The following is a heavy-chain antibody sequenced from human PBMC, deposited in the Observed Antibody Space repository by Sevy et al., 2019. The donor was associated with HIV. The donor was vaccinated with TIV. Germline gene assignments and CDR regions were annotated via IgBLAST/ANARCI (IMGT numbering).Heavy chain of an antibody. CDR3: VRDRDYDYIWGTFPYRDY. D-gene: IGHD3-16*01. CDR1: GYMFTCYG. V-gene: IGHV1-18*01. Sequence: ASVKVSCKASGYMFTCYGMTWVRQAPGQGLEWLGWISPCKGNTNYAQKLQGRVTMTTDTSTFTAYMELRSLRSDDTAVYFCVRDRDYDYIWGTFPYRDYWGQGALVTVSS. J-gene: IGHJ4*02. CDR2: ISPCKGNT.